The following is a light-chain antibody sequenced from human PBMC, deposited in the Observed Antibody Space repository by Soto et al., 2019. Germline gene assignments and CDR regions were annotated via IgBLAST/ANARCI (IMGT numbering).Light chain of an antibody. Sequence: FQMTQSPSSLSASVGDRVTITCRASQSISSYLNWYQQKPGKAPKLLIYAASILQGGVPSRFSGGRSGTDFTLNISSLQPEDLATDYCQQSYSTPLTFGGTTKADVK. CDR3: QQSYSTPLT. CDR1: QSISSY. V-gene: IGKV1-39*01. CDR2: AAS. J-gene: IGKJ4*01.